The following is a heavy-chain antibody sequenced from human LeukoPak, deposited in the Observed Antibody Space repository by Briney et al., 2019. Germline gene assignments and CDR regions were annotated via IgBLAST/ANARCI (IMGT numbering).Heavy chain of an antibody. CDR3: ARDSSWSEFGY. D-gene: IGHD6-13*01. CDR2: ISSSSSTI. CDR1: GFTFSSYS. V-gene: IGHV3-48*01. Sequence: GGSLRLSCAASGFTFSSYSMNWARQAPGKGLEWVSHISSSSSTIYYADSVKGRFTISRDDAKNSLYLQMNSLRAEDTAVYYCARDSSWSEFGYWGQGTLVTVSS. J-gene: IGHJ4*02.